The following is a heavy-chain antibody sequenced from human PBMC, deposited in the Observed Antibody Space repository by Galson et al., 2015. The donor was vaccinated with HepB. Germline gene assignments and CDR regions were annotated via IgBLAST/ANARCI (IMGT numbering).Heavy chain of an antibody. J-gene: IGHJ4*02. CDR2: ISAGSSTI. CDR3: ARGNYVFDY. Sequence: SLRLSCAASEFTFDTYIMNWVRQAPGKGLQWLSYISAGSSTIHYADSVKGRFTISRDNAKKSVYLQMNSLRDEDTAIYYCARGNYVFDYWGQGTLVTVSS. CDR1: EFTFDTYI. V-gene: IGHV3-48*02. D-gene: IGHD4-11*01.